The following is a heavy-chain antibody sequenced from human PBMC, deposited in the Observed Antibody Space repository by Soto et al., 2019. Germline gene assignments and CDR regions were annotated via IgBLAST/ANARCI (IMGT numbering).Heavy chain of an antibody. CDR3: ARDFGYSGYDWYFDY. CDR1: GFTFSDYY. D-gene: IGHD5-12*01. J-gene: IGHJ4*02. CDR2: ISSSGSTI. V-gene: IGHV3-11*01. Sequence: GGSLRLSCAASGFTFSDYYMSWIRQAPGKGLEWVSYISSSGSTIYYADSVKGRFTISRDNAKNSLYLQMNSLRAEDTAVYYCARDFGYSGYDWYFDYWGQATLVTVSS.